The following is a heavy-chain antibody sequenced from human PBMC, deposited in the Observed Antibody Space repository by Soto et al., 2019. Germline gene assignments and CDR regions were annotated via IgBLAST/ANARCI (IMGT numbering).Heavy chain of an antibody. J-gene: IGHJ4*02. Sequence: SETLSLTCTVSGDSFSDYYWNWIRQVPGKGLEWIGFVFHSATTSYNPSLKTRVAISDDTSKKQFSLRLTSVTAADTAIYYCARGHYSSGWPIDHWGQGILVTVS. CDR1: GDSFSDYY. CDR3: ARGHYSSGWPIDH. V-gene: IGHV4-59*01. D-gene: IGHD6-19*01. CDR2: VFHSATT.